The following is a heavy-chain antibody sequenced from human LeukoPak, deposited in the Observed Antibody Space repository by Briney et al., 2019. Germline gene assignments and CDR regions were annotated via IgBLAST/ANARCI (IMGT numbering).Heavy chain of an antibody. Sequence: GASVKVSCKASGYTFTSYGISWVRQAPGQGLEWMGWISAYNGNTNYAQKLQGRVTMTTDTSTSTAYMELRSLRSDDTAVYYCARDPGITVVRGVIISGNNWFDPWGQGTLVTVSS. V-gene: IGHV1-18*01. J-gene: IGHJ5*02. CDR3: ARDPGITVVRGVIISGNNWFDP. CDR2: ISAYNGNT. D-gene: IGHD3-10*01. CDR1: GYTFTSYG.